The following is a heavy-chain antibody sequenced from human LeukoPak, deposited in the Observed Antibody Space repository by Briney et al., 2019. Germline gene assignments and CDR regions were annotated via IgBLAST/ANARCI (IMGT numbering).Heavy chain of an antibody. CDR2: ISAYNGNT. Sequence: GASVKVSCKASGYTFTSYGISWVRQAPGQGLEWMGWISAYNGNTDYAQKLQGRVNMTTDTSTSTAYMELRSLRPDDTAVYYCARDRAMVRGVIIDFFDYWGQGTLVTVSS. CDR1: GYTFTSYG. CDR3: ARDRAMVRGVIIDFFDY. J-gene: IGHJ4*02. V-gene: IGHV1-18*01. D-gene: IGHD3-10*01.